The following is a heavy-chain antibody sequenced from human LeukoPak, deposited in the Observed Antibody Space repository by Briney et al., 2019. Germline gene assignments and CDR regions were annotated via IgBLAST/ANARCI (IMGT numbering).Heavy chain of an antibody. CDR1: GGSISSSSYY. CDR2: IYYSGST. CDR3: ARGFYGSGSQFDY. D-gene: IGHD3-10*01. J-gene: IGHJ4*02. Sequence: KPSETLSLTCTVSGGSISSSSYYWGWIRQPPGKGLEWIGSIYYSGSTYYNPSLKSRVTISVDMSKNQLSLKLSSVTAADTAVYYCARGFYGSGSQFDYWGQGTLVTVSS. V-gene: IGHV4-39*07.